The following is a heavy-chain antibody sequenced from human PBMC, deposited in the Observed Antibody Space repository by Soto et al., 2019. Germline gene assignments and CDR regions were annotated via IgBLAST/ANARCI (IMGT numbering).Heavy chain of an antibody. CDR1: GYTFTSYA. CDR3: ARDLGSYSVFDY. Sequence: QVQLVQSGAEVRKPGASVKVSCKASGYTFTSYAMHWVRQAPGQSLEWMGWINAGNGNTRYSQKFQGRVTITRDTSASTAYMELSSLRSEDTAVYYCARDLGSYSVFDYWGQGTLVTVSS. CDR2: INAGNGNT. D-gene: IGHD1-26*01. J-gene: IGHJ4*02. V-gene: IGHV1-3*01.